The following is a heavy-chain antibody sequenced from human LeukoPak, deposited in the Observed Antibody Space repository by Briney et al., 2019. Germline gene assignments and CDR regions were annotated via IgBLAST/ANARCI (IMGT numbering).Heavy chain of an antibody. V-gene: IGHV1-18*01. CDR1: GKTFNTYG. CDR3: ANVAKGRYFFYYMDV. Sequence: ASVKVSCKSSGKTFNTYGISWVRQAPGQGLEWIGRISSQNEYTKYADKFQGRVTMTTDTSTTTVYMELRSLRSDDTAVYYCANVAKGRYFFYYMDVWGKGTTVTVSS. J-gene: IGHJ6*03. CDR2: ISSQNEYT. D-gene: IGHD3-16*01.